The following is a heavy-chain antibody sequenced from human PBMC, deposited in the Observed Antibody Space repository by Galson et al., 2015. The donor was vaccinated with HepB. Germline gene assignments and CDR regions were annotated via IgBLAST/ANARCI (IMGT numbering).Heavy chain of an antibody. CDR3: ARRGIIGTKFAFDI. D-gene: IGHD1-7*01. Sequence: QSGAEVKKPGESLKISCQGSEYRFTNFWIGWVRQMPGKGLEWMGIIYPGDSDSSYSPSFQGQVTISVDKSINTSYLQWSSLQASDTAMYYCARRGIIGTKFAFDIWGQGTMVIVSS. V-gene: IGHV5-51*01. CDR2: IYPGDSDS. J-gene: IGHJ3*02. CDR1: EYRFTNFW.